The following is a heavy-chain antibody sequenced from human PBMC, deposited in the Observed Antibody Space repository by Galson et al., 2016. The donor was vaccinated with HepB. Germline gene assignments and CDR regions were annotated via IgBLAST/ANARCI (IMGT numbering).Heavy chain of an antibody. CDR2: ISGSGGTT. J-gene: IGHJ1*01. D-gene: IGHD2-15*01. CDR3: AKGAYSLPENFQH. CDR1: GFTFSSYA. V-gene: IGHV3-23*01. Sequence: SLRLSCAASGFTFSSYAMNWVRQPPGKGLEWVSSISGSGGTTYYADSLKGRFTISRDNSKRTLYLQMNSLRAEDTAVYYCAKGAYSLPENFQHWGQGTLVTVSS.